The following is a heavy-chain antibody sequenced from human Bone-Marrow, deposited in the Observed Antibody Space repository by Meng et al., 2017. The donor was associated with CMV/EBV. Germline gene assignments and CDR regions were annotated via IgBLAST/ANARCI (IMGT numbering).Heavy chain of an antibody. CDR2: IYSGGST. D-gene: IGHD3-3*01. Sequence: GESLKISCAASGFTVSSNYMSWVRQAPGKGLEWVSVIYSGGSTYYADSVKGRFTISRDNSKNTRYLQMNSLRAEDTAVYYCARDLREMITIFGVVTDYYYGMDVWGQGTTVTVSS. J-gene: IGHJ6*02. CDR3: ARDLREMITIFGVVTDYYYGMDV. CDR1: GFTVSSNY. V-gene: IGHV3-53*01.